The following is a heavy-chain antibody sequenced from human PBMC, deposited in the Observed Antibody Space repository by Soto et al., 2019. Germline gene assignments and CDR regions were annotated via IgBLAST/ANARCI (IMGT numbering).Heavy chain of an antibody. CDR1: DDSILSDYF. V-gene: IGHV4-38-2*01. CDR2: IYHTGAT. J-gene: IGHJ4*02. D-gene: IGHD4-17*01. Sequence: SETLSLTCSIFDDSILSDYFLGLIRHPPGKGLEWIGSIYHTGATYYNPSLQSRVTISVDTSKNQFSLRVTSIAAADTALYYCARLTTVRYFDSWGQGTLVTVSS. CDR3: ARLTTVRYFDS.